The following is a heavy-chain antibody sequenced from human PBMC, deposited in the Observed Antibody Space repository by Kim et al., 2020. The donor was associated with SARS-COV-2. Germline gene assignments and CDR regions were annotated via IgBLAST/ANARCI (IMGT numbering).Heavy chain of an antibody. Sequence: GGSLRLSCAASGFTFSGSAMHWVRQASGKGLEWVGRIRSKANSYATAYAASVKGRFTISRDDSKNTAYLQMNSLKTEDTAVYYCTRRRGYSSSSDWFDPWGQGTLVTVSS. J-gene: IGHJ5*02. CDR3: TRRRGYSSSSDWFDP. V-gene: IGHV3-73*01. CDR1: GFTFSGSA. D-gene: IGHD6-6*01. CDR2: IRSKANSYAT.